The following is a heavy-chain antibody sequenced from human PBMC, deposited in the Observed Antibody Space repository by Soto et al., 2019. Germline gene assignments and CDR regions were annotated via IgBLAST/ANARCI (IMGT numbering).Heavy chain of an antibody. Sequence: QVQLVESGGGLVKPGGSLRLSCAASGSTFSDYYMSWIRQAPGKGLEWVSYISSSGSTIYYADSVKGRFTISRDNAKNSLYLQMNSLRAEDTAVYYCARAHEPGYSSSPNYYYYGMDVWGQGTTVTVSS. J-gene: IGHJ6*02. D-gene: IGHD6-6*01. CDR1: GSTFSDYY. CDR3: ARAHEPGYSSSPNYYYYGMDV. V-gene: IGHV3-11*01. CDR2: ISSSGSTI.